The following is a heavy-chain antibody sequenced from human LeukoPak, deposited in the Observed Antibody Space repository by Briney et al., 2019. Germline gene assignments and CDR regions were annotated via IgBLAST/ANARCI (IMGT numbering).Heavy chain of an antibody. Sequence: ASVKVSCKASGGTFSSYAISWVRQAPGQGLEWMGRIIPILGIANYAQKFQGRVTITADKSTSTAYMELNSLRSEDTAVYYCARAPFYGPNTDYWGQGTLVTVSS. D-gene: IGHD2/OR15-2a*01. CDR2: IIPILGIA. CDR1: GGTFSSYA. CDR3: ARAPFYGPNTDY. V-gene: IGHV1-69*04. J-gene: IGHJ4*02.